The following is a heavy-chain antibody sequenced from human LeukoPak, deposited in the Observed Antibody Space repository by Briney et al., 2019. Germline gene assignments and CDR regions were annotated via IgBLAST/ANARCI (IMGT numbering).Heavy chain of an antibody. V-gene: IGHV1-46*01. CDR3: ARDNSVGDSAWWFDP. CDR1: GYTFTNNF. Sequence: GASEKVSCKASGYTFTNNFMHWVRQAPGQGLEWIGIINPSGDNTWYAQKFQGRVTMTRDMATSTDYMEVSCLRSEDTAVYYCARDNSVGDSAWWFDPWGQGTLVTVSS. D-gene: IGHD5-12*01. CDR2: INPSGDNT. J-gene: IGHJ5*02.